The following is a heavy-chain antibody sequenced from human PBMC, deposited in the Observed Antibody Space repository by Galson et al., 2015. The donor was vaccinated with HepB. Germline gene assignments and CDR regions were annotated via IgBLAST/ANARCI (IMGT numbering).Heavy chain of an antibody. V-gene: IGHV3-33*08. Sequence: SLRLSCAASGFTFSSYGMHWVRQAPGKGLEWVAVIWYDGSNKYYADSVKGRFTISRDNSKNTLYLQMNSLRAEDTAVYYCARGGMVRGVIAPSSMDVWGQGTTVTVSS. J-gene: IGHJ6*02. CDR3: ARGGMVRGVIAPSSMDV. CDR1: GFTFSSYG. CDR2: IWYDGSNK. D-gene: IGHD3-10*01.